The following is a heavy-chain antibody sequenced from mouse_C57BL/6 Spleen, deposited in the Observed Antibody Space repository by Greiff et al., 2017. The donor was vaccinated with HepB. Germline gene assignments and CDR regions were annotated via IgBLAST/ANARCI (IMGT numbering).Heavy chain of an antibody. D-gene: IGHD2-4*01. CDR2: ISDGGSYT. CDR1: GFTFSSYA. Sequence: EVQLVESGGGLVKPGGSLKLSCAASGFTFSSYAMSWVRQTPEKRLEWVATISDGGSYTYYPDNVKGRFTISRDNAKNNLYLQMSHLKSEDTAMYYCARDRGLRRCFDYWGQGTTLTVSS. CDR3: ARDRGLRRCFDY. J-gene: IGHJ2*01. V-gene: IGHV5-4*01.